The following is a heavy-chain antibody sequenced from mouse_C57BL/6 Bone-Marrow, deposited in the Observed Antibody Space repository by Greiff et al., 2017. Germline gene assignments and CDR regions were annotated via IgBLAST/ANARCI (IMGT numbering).Heavy chain of an antibody. CDR3: AKDFNYYGSSYGY. CDR2: IYPRSGNT. Sequence: QVQLQQSGAELARPGASVKLSCTASGYTFTSYGISWVKQRTGQGLEWIGEIYPRSGNTYYNEKFKGKATLTADKSTSTAYMGLRSLTSEDSAVYFGAKDFNYYGSSYGYWGQGTLVTVSA. V-gene: IGHV1-81*01. CDR1: GYTFTSYG. D-gene: IGHD1-1*01. J-gene: IGHJ3*01.